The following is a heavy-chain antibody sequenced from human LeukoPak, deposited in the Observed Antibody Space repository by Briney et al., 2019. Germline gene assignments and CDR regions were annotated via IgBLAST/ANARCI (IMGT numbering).Heavy chain of an antibody. CDR2: INHEGGDI. J-gene: IGHJ6*02. CDR3: ATYVNWVAGDV. Sequence: GGSLRLSCAASEFTFSAYKMHWVRQAPGKGLEWVANINHEGGDIQYVDSVKGRFTISRDNAKDSLYLQMNSLRAEDTAVYHCATYVNWVAGDVWGQGTAVTVSS. CDR1: EFTFSAYK. V-gene: IGHV3-7*01. D-gene: IGHD1-1*01.